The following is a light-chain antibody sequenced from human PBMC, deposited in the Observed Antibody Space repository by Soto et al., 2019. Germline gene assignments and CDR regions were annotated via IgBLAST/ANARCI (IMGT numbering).Light chain of an antibody. CDR2: GAS. CDR1: QSVSSN. J-gene: IGKJ1*01. V-gene: IGKV3-15*01. Sequence: EIVMTQSPATLSVSPGERATLSCRASQSVSSNLAWYQQKPGQAPRLLIYGASTRATGIPARFSGSGSGTEFPLPISSLQSEVFAVYSCQQYNNWPPETFGQGTRVDNK. CDR3: QQYNNWPPET.